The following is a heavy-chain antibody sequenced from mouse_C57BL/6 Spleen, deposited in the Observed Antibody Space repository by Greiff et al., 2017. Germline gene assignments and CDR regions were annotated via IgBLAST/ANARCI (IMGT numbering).Heavy chain of an antibody. CDR1: GYTFTSYW. CDR3: ARSGNYYGSSSWFAY. CDR2: IYPGSGST. V-gene: IGHV1-55*01. D-gene: IGHD1-1*01. Sequence: QVQLQQPGAELVKPGASVKMSCKASGYTFTSYWITWVKQRPGQGLEWIGDIYPGSGSTNYNEKFKRKATLTVDTSSSTAYMQLSSLTSEDSAVYYCARSGNYYGSSSWFAYWGQGTLVTVSA. J-gene: IGHJ3*01.